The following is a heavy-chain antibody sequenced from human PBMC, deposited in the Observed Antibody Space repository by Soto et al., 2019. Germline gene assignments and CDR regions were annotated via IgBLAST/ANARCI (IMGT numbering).Heavy chain of an antibody. CDR2: IYWNDDK. CDR1: GFSLRTSGVG. V-gene: IGHV2-5*01. D-gene: IGHD6-19*01. CDR3: AKSGSSGWYGWFDP. Sequence: GSGPTLVNPTQTLTLTCIFSGFSLRTSGVGVGWIRQPPGKALEWLGFIYWNDDKRYSPSLKSRLTITKDTSKNQVVLTMTNMDPVDTATYYFAKSGSSGWYGWFDPWGQGTLVTVSS. J-gene: IGHJ5*02.